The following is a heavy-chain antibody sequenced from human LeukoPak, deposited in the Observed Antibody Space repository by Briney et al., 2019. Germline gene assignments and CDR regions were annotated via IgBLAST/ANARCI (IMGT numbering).Heavy chain of an antibody. D-gene: IGHD4/OR15-4a*01. CDR2: MNPNSGNT. CDR3: ARSNYLNYYYYGMDV. Sequence: ASVKVSCKASGYTFTSYDINWVRQATGQGLEWMGWMNPNSGNTGYARKFQGRVTMTRNTSISTAYMELSSLRSEDTAVYYCARSNYLNYYYYGMDVWGQGTTVTVSS. CDR1: GYTFTSYD. V-gene: IGHV1-8*01. J-gene: IGHJ6*02.